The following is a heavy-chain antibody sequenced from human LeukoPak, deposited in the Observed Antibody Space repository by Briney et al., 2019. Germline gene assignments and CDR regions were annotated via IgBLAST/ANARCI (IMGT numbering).Heavy chain of an antibody. CDR2: IKQDGSEK. Sequence: GGSLRLSCAASGFTFSSYWMSWVRQAPGKGLEWVANIKQDGSEKYYVDSVKGRFTISRDNAKNSLYLQMNSLRAEDTAVYYCAGDGLTIFGVVIIRYYGMDVWGQGTTVTVSS. CDR1: GFTFSSYW. CDR3: AGDGLTIFGVVIIRYYGMDV. V-gene: IGHV3-7*03. D-gene: IGHD3-3*01. J-gene: IGHJ6*02.